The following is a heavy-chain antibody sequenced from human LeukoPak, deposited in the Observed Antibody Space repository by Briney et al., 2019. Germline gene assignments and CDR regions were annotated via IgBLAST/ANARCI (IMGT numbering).Heavy chain of an antibody. Sequence: GESLRLSCVASGFTFSSYWMSWVRQAPGKGLEWVATIKQDGSETYYVDSARGRFTISRDNAQNSLFLQTNSLRVEDTGVYYCARDPLDYWGQGTLVTV. CDR3: ARDPLDY. J-gene: IGHJ4*02. V-gene: IGHV3-7*01. CDR1: GFTFSSYW. CDR2: IKQDGSET.